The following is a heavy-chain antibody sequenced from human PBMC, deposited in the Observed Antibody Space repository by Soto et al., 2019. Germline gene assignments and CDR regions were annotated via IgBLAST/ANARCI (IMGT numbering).Heavy chain of an antibody. J-gene: IGHJ4*02. CDR3: AKWRRNGSGWRSISNYFDY. V-gene: IGHV3-30*18. D-gene: IGHD6-19*01. CDR2: ISYDGSNK. CDR1: GFTFSSYG. Sequence: QVQLVESGGGVVQPGRSLRLSCAASGFTFSSYGMHWVRQAPGKGLEWVGVISYDGSNKYYADSVKGRFTISRDNSKNTLYLQMNSLRAEDTAVYYCAKWRRNGSGWRSISNYFDYWGQGTLVTVSS.